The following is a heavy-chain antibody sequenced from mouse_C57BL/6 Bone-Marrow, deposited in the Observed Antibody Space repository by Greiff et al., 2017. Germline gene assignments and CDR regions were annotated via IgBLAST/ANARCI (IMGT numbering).Heavy chain of an antibody. CDR2: ISYDGSN. CDR3: ARAPWSRGAY. Sequence: EVKLEESGPGLVKPSQSLSLTCSVTGYSITSGYYWNWIRQFPGNKLEWMGYISYDGSNNYNPSLKNRISITRDTSKNQFFLKLNSVTTEDTATYYCARAPWSRGAYWGQGTLVTVSA. D-gene: IGHD3-3*01. CDR1: GYSITSGYY. J-gene: IGHJ3*01. V-gene: IGHV3-6*01.